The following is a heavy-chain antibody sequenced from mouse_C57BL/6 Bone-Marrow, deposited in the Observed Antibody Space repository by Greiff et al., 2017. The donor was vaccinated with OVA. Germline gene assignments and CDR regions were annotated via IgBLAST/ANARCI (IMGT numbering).Heavy chain of an antibody. CDR2: INSDGGST. D-gene: IGHD2-3*01. J-gene: IGHJ1*03. CDR3: ARGGGYCGYFDV. Sequence: DVMLVESGGGLVQPGESLKLSCESNEYEFPSHDMSWVRKTPEKRLELVAAINSDGGSTYYQDTIERRFIISRDNTKKTLYLQMSSLRSEDTAVDYCARGGGYCGYFDVWGTGTTVTVSS. V-gene: IGHV5-2*03. CDR1: EYEFPSHD.